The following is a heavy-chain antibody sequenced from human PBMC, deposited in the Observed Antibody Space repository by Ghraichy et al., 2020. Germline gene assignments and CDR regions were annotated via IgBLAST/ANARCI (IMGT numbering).Heavy chain of an antibody. CDR2: IYYSGST. D-gene: IGHD3-9*01. CDR3: ARDRVDWLSNGVCFDY. Sequence: SETLSLTCTVSGGSISSSSYYWGWIRQPPGKGLEWIGSIYYSGSTYYNPSLKSRVTISVDTSKNQFSLKLSSVTAADTAVYYCARDRVDWLSNGVCFDYWGQGTLVTVSS. CDR1: GGSISSSSYY. J-gene: IGHJ4*02. V-gene: IGHV4-39*07.